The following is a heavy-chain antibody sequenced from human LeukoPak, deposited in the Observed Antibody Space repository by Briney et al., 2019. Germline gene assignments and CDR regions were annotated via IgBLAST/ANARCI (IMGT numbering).Heavy chain of an antibody. V-gene: IGHV3-48*04. CDR3: TRGDYDDHLGDFDI. D-gene: IGHD4-17*01. J-gene: IGHJ3*02. CDR1: GFTFSSYS. Sequence: GGSLRLSCAASGFTFSSYSMNWVRQAPGKGLEWISYINSNSDTVHYSNSVEGRFTISRDNAKNSLYLQMNSLRAEDTAVYYCTRGDYDDHLGDFDIWGQGTLVAVSS. CDR2: INSNSDTV.